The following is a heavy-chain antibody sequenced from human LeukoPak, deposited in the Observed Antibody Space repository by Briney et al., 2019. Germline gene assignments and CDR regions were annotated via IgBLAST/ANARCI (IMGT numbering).Heavy chain of an antibody. Sequence: RGGSLRLSCAASGFIFDDYGMSWVRQAPGKGLEWVSGIYWNGGGTGYADSVKGRFTISRDGAKNSLYLQMSSLRAEDTALYYCAREWNGYNDYWGQGTLVTVSS. CDR1: GFIFDDYG. V-gene: IGHV3-20*04. CDR3: AREWNGYNDY. J-gene: IGHJ4*02. CDR2: IYWNGGGT. D-gene: IGHD1-1*01.